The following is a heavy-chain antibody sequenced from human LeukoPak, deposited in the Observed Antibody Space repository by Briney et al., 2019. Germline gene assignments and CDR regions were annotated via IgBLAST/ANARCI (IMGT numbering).Heavy chain of an antibody. CDR2: ISYDGSNK. V-gene: IGHV3-30*03. Sequence: QPGRSLRLSCAASGFTFSSYGMHWVRQAPGKGLEWVAVISYDGSNKYYADSVKGRFTISRDNSKNTLYLQMNSLRAEDTAVYYCSSGSFDYWGQGTLVTVSS. D-gene: IGHD3-10*01. CDR1: GFTFSSYG. J-gene: IGHJ4*02. CDR3: SSGSFDY.